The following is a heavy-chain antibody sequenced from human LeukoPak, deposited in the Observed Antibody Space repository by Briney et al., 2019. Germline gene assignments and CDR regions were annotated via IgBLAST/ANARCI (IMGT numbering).Heavy chain of an antibody. CDR2: INAGNGNT. CDR3: AVGATTSFDY. J-gene: IGHJ4*02. D-gene: IGHD1-26*01. V-gene: IGHV1-3*03. Sequence: ASVKVSCKASGYTFTSYAMHWVRQAPGQRLEWMGWINAGNGNTKYSQEFRGRVTITRDTSASTAYMELSSLRSEDMAVYYCAVGATTSFDYWGQGTLVTVSS. CDR1: GYTFTSYA.